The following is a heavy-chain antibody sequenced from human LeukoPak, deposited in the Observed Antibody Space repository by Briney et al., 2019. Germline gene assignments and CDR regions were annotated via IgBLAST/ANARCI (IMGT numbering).Heavy chain of an antibody. D-gene: IGHD1-26*01. Sequence: PSETLSLTCTVSGGSISSYYWSWIRQPPGKGLEWIGYIYYSGSTNYNPTLKSRVTISVDTSKNQFSLKLSSVTAADTAVYYCARGVGASPFFDYWGQGTLVTVSS. J-gene: IGHJ4*02. V-gene: IGHV4-59*01. CDR1: GGSISSYY. CDR3: ARGVGASPFFDY. CDR2: IYYSGST.